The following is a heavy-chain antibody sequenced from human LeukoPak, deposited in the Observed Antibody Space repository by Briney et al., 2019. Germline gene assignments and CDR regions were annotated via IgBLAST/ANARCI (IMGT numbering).Heavy chain of an antibody. D-gene: IGHD5-24*01. V-gene: IGHV4-61*01. CDR2: IYYSGST. CDR3: AREGRYRYGYNEYHSYMDI. CDR1: GGSISSSYY. Sequence: SGTLSLTCAVSGGSISSSYYWSWIRQPPGKGLEWIGYIYYSGSTNYNPSLKSRVTISVDTSKNQFSLKLSSVTAAETAVYYCAREGRYRYGYNEYHSYMDIWGKGTTVTVSS. J-gene: IGHJ6*03.